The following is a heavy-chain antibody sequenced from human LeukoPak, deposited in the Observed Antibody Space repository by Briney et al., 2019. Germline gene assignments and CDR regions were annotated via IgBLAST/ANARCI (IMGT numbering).Heavy chain of an antibody. CDR1: GYTFTSYG. D-gene: IGHD3-10*01. V-gene: IGHV1-18*01. CDR2: ISAYNGNT. Sequence: ASVKVSCKASGYTFTSYGISWVRQAPGRGLEWMGWISAYNGNTHYAQKLQGRVTMTTDTSTSTAYMELRSLRSDDTAVYYCARGGYYYGSGSYLGWFDPWGQGTLVTVSS. J-gene: IGHJ5*02. CDR3: ARGGYYYGSGSYLGWFDP.